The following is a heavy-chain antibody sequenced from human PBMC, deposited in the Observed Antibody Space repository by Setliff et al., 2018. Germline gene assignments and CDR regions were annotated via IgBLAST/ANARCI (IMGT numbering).Heavy chain of an antibody. CDR3: ARRGERFFNWFDP. Sequence: GESLKISCKGSGYSFTDYWIAWVRQTPGKGLEWMGTIYPGNADTRFSPSFQGQVTISTDTSINTAFLQWNNLKASDTAVYYCARRGERFFNWFDPWGQGTLVTVSS. CDR1: GYSFTDYW. CDR2: IYPGNADT. J-gene: IGHJ5*02. V-gene: IGHV5-51*01. D-gene: IGHD2-21*01.